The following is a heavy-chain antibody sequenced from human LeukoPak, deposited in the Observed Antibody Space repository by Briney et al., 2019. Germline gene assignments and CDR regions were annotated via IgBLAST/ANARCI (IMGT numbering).Heavy chain of an antibody. CDR3: AREAQLPYFDY. D-gene: IGHD2-2*01. CDR1: GGTFSSYT. CDR2: IIPILGIA. J-gene: IGHJ4*02. Sequence: SVKVSFKASGGTFSSYTISWVRQAPGQGLEWMGRIIPILGIANYAQKFQGRVTITADKSTSTAYMELSSLRSEDTAVYYCAREAQLPYFDYWGQGTLVTVSS. V-gene: IGHV1-69*04.